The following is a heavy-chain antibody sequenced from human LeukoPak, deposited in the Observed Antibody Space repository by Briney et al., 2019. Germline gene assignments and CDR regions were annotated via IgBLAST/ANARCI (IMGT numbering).Heavy chain of an antibody. V-gene: IGHV4-39*01. CDR1: GGSISSSSYY. D-gene: IGHD3-10*01. CDR2: IYYSGST. CDR3: ASWRNYVSVSCKSFLF. Sequence: SETLSLTCTVSGGSISSSSYYWGWIRQPPGKGLEWIGSIYYSGSTYYNPSLKSRVTISVDTSKNQFSLKLSSVTAADTAVYYCASWRNYVSVSCKSFLFWGHGAPLTISS. J-gene: IGHJ6*02.